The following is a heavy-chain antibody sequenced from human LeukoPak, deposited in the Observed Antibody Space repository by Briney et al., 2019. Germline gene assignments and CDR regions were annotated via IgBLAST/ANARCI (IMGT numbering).Heavy chain of an antibody. V-gene: IGHV3-23*01. D-gene: IGHD2-2*01. J-gene: IGHJ4*02. CDR1: GFTFSSYA. Sequence: GGSLRLSSAASGFTFSSYAMTWVRQAPDKGLEWVSAISGSDGSTYYADSVKGRFTISRDDSQNTLYLQMNSLSAEDTAVYYCAKVKTSGGANCYALDYWGQGTLVTVSS. CDR2: ISGSDGST. CDR3: AKVKTSGGANCYALDY.